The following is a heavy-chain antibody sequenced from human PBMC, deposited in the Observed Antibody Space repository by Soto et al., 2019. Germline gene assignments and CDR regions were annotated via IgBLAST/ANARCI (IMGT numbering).Heavy chain of an antibody. D-gene: IGHD3-3*01. J-gene: IGHJ5*02. Sequence: SLKVSCKASGGTFSSYAISWVRQAPGQGLEWMGGIIPIFGTANYAQKFQGRVTITADESTSTAYMELSSLRSEDTAVYYCARPGQSGYDNWFDPWGQGTLVTVSS. CDR1: GGTFSSYA. CDR3: ARPGQSGYDNWFDP. CDR2: IIPIFGTA. V-gene: IGHV1-69*13.